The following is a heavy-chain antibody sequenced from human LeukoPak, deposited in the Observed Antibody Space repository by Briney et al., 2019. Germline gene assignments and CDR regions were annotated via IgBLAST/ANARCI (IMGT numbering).Heavy chain of an antibody. CDR1: GFTFSSYG. CDR3: AKDLSYGSGEYYGMDV. Sequence: PGGSLRLSCAASGFTFSSYGMHWVRQAPGKGLEWVSGISWNSGSIGYADSVKGRFTISRDNAKNSLYLQMNSLRAEDTALYYCAKDLSYGSGEYYGMDVWGQGTTVTVSS. V-gene: IGHV3-9*01. D-gene: IGHD3-10*01. J-gene: IGHJ6*02. CDR2: ISWNSGSI.